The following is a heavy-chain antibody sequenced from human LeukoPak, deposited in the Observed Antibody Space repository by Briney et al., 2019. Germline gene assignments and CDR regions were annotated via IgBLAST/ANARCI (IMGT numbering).Heavy chain of an antibody. D-gene: IGHD3-22*01. J-gene: IGHJ6*03. Sequence: PGGSLRLSCAASGFTFSTYNINWVRQAPGKGLEWVSFISSSSSYRYYSDSVKGRFTISRDNARNSVYLQMNSLRAEDTAVYYCARDEAGYYYDSSGYDNYYYYYMDVWGKGTTVTVSS. CDR1: GFTFSTYN. CDR2: ISSSSSYR. CDR3: ARDEAGYYYDSSGYDNYYYYYMDV. V-gene: IGHV3-21*01.